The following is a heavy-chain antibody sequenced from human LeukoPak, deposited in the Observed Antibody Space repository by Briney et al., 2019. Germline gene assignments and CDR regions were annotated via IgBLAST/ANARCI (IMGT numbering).Heavy chain of an antibody. CDR3: ATRGSDFWSGFDF. CDR1: GNTLRELP. CDR2: FDPENGEI. J-gene: IGHJ4*02. Sequence: ASVKVSCKLSGNTLRELPIQWVRQAGGKGLEWMAGFDPENGEIVYAQKFQGRVTMTEDTSTNTAYMELTSLTSDDTALYYCATRGSDFWSGFDFWGQGTQVTVSS. D-gene: IGHD3-3*01. V-gene: IGHV1-24*01.